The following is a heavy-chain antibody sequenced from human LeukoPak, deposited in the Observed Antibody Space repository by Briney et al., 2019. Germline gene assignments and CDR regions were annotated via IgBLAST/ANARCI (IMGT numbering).Heavy chain of an antibody. CDR3: AKDNGVSLAMVDGMDV. CDR1: GFNFDDYA. V-gene: IGHV3-9*03. Sequence: PGGSLRLSCAASGFNFDDYAMHWVRQAPGKGLEWVSGISWNSGAIGYADSVKGRFTISRDNAKNSLYLQMNSLRAEDMALYYCAKDNGVSLAMVDGMDVWGKGTTVIVSS. CDR2: ISWNSGAI. D-gene: IGHD4/OR15-4a*01. J-gene: IGHJ6*04.